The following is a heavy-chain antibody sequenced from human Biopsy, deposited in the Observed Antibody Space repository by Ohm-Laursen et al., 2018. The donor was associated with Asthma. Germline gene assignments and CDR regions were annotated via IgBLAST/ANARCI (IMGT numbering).Heavy chain of an antibody. CDR2: MSFDGRQT. CDR1: GFSFNSYG. Sequence: SLRLSCAASGFSFNSYGMHGVRQAPGKGLEWVAVMSFDGRQTYYADSVKGRFTISRDNSKNTLYLQMNSLRAEDTAAYYCAKERYYDFWSGYPIWGQGTMVTVSS. D-gene: IGHD3-3*01. J-gene: IGHJ3*02. V-gene: IGHV3-30*18. CDR3: AKERYYDFWSGYPI.